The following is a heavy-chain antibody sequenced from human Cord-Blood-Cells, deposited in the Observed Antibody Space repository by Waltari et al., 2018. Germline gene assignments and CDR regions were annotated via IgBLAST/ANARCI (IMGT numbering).Heavy chain of an antibody. CDR1: GYTFTSYD. J-gene: IGHJ6*02. Sequence: QVQLVQSGAEVKKPGASVKVSCKASGYTFTSYDIKWVRQATGQGLEWMGWMNPNSGNTGYAQKFQGRVTMTRNTSISTAYMELSSLRSEDTAVYYCARASPLNYYYYYGMDVWGQGTTVTVSS. CDR2: MNPNSGNT. V-gene: IGHV1-8*01. CDR3: ARASPLNYYYYYGMDV.